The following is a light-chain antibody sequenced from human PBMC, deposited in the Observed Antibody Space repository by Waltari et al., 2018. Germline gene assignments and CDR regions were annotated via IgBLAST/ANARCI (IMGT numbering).Light chain of an antibody. CDR3: MQGTQLPRT. J-gene: IGKJ1*01. Sequence: DAVMTQSPLSLPVTLGQPASISCRSSQSLIYSDGNTSLNWIQQRPGQSPRRLIYKVSNSDSGVTDRVSGSGSGTDFTLIISRVEAEDVGFYGCMQGTQLPRTFGQGTKVEIK. CDR1: QSLIYSDGNTS. V-gene: IGKV2-30*01. CDR2: KVS.